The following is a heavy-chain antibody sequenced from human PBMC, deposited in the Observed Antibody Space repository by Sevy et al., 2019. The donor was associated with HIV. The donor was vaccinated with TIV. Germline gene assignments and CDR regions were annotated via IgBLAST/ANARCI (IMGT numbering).Heavy chain of an antibody. CDR3: AKDLPAYDILTGYPGAFDY. Sequence: GGSLRLSCAASGFTFDDYAMHWVRQAPGKGLEWVSGISWNSGSIGYADSVKGRFTNSRDNAQNSTYLQMNSQSAEDTALYYCAKDLPAYDILTGYPGAFDYWGQGTLVTVSS. CDR2: ISWNSGSI. D-gene: IGHD3-9*01. J-gene: IGHJ4*02. CDR1: GFTFDDYA. V-gene: IGHV3-9*01.